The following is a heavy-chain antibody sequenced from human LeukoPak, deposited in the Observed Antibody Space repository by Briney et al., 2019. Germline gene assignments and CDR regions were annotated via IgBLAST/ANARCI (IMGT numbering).Heavy chain of an antibody. D-gene: IGHD3-16*01. CDR3: ARVRLQPGTRLLIPNYYDY. CDR1: GASISSYY. Sequence: SETLSLTCSVSGASISSYYWTWIRQPAGKGLEWIGRIYASGNTDYNPSLKSRVTMSVDTSKNQFSLKLSSVTAADTAIYYCARVRLQPGTRLLIPNYYDYRGRGTLVTVSS. CDR2: IYASGNT. J-gene: IGHJ4*02. V-gene: IGHV4-4*07.